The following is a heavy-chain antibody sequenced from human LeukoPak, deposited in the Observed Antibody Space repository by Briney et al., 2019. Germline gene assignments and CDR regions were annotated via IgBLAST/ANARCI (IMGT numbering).Heavy chain of an antibody. CDR1: GGTFSSYA. V-gene: IGHV1-69*13. J-gene: IGHJ5*02. CDR2: IIPIFGTA. D-gene: IGHD4-17*01. CDR3: AREPYGDRGWFDP. Sequence: SVKVSCEASGGTFSSYAISWVRQAPGQGLEWMGGIIPIFGTANYAQKFQGRVTITADESTSTAYMELSSLRSEDTAAYYCAREPYGDRGWFDPWGQGTLVTVSS.